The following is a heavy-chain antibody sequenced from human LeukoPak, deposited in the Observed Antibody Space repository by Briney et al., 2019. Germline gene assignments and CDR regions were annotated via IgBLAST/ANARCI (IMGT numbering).Heavy chain of an antibody. CDR2: IYFSGST. V-gene: IGHV4-39*07. J-gene: IGHJ6*03. CDR1: GGSISSSSFY. Sequence: PSEALSLTCTVSGGSISSSSFYWGWIRQPPGMVLDWLGIIYFSGSTLYNPSLNSRVTISLDRSQNQVSLSLTSVTAADTAMYYCGTGKERAYFYMDVWGKGTKVTVSS. D-gene: IGHD1-26*01. CDR3: GTGKERAYFYMDV.